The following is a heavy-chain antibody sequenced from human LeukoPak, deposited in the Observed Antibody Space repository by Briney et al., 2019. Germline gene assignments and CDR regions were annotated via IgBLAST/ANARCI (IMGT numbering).Heavy chain of an antibody. CDR1: GFTFSTYP. V-gene: IGHV3-30*04. CDR2: ISYDGSNK. Sequence: GGSLRLSCAASGFTFSTYPMSWVRQAPGKGLEWVAVISYDGSNKYYADSVKGRFTISRDNSKNTLYLQMNSLRAEDTAVYYCARARESSGFDYWGQGTLVTVSS. D-gene: IGHD3-10*01. J-gene: IGHJ4*02. CDR3: ARARESSGFDY.